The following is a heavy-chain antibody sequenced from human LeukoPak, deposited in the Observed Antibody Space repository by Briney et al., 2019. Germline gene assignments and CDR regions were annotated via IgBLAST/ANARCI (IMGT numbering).Heavy chain of an antibody. CDR1: GYIFTSYA. J-gene: IGHJ6*02. V-gene: IGHV1-8*01. D-gene: IGHD3-22*01. CDR2: MNPSNGNT. Sequence: ASVKVSCKASGYIFTSYAINWVRQATGQGLEWMGWMNPSNGNTGFAQKFQGRLTMTRDTSISTAYMELSSLRSEDTAVYYCARRLTDSSGYYPYYYYGMDVWGQGTTVTV. CDR3: ARRLTDSSGYYPYYYYGMDV.